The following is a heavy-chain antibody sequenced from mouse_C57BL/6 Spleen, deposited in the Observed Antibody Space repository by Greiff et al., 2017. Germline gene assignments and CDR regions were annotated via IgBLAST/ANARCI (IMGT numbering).Heavy chain of an antibody. CDR3: ARSDTTVVEFDY. Sequence: VQLQQPGAELVRPGTSVKLSCKASGYTFTSYCMRWVKQRPGQGLEWIGVIDPSDSYTNYNQKFKGKATLTVDTSSSTAYMQLSSLTSEDSAVXYCARSDTTVVEFDYWGQGTTLTVSS. CDR1: GYTFTSYC. CDR2: IDPSDSYT. V-gene: IGHV1-59*01. J-gene: IGHJ2*01. D-gene: IGHD1-1*01.